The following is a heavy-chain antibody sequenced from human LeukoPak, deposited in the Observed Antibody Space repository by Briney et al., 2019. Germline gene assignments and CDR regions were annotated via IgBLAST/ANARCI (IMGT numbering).Heavy chain of an antibody. CDR2: IWYDGSNK. CDR1: GFTFSSYG. Sequence: GGSLRLSCAASGFTFSSYGMHWVRQAPGKGLEWVAVIWYDGSNKYYADSVKGRFTISRDNSKNTLYLQMNSLRAEDTAVYYCARDQGMVNDAFDVWGQGTLVTVSS. D-gene: IGHD4/OR15-4a*01. J-gene: IGHJ3*01. CDR3: ARDQGMVNDAFDV. V-gene: IGHV3-33*01.